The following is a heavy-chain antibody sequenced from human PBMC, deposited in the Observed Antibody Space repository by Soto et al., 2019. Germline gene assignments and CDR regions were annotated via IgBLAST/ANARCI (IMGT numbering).Heavy chain of an antibody. Sequence: QVQLVQSGDEVRKPGSSVKVSCKASGYIFVNYGIAWVRQAPGQGLEWMGWISPYSGNTHYASKVQGRLTMTTATXXSTADTDLARLTSDATAVYYCAMVDNYVTPTPPDVWGQGTTVTVSS. D-gene: IGHD3-16*01. CDR3: AMVDNYVTPTPPDV. CDR2: ISPYSGNT. V-gene: IGHV1-18*01. J-gene: IGHJ6*02. CDR1: GYIFVNYG.